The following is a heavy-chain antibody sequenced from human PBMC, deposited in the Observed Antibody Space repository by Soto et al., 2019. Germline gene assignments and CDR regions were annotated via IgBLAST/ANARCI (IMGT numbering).Heavy chain of an antibody. V-gene: IGHV1-2*04. CDR2: INPNSGGT. D-gene: IGHD6-13*01. CDR1: GYTFTGLY. CDR3: ARDKGIGLQQLNWFDP. J-gene: IGHJ5*02. Sequence: ASVKVSWKASGYTFTGLYIHWVRQAPGQGLEWMGWINPNSGGTNYAQKFQGWVTMTRDTSISTAYMELSRLRSDDTAVYYCARDKGIGLQQLNWFDPWGQGTLVTVS.